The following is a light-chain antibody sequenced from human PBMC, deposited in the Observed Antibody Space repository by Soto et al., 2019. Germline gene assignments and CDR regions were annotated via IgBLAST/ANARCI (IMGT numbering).Light chain of an antibody. Sequence: QSVLTQPASVSGSPGQSITISCTGTSSDIGGYNCVAWYQQHPGKAPKLMIYNVSNRPSGVSNRFSGSKSGNTASLTISGLQAEDEADYYCSSYTRSSSVIFGGGTKLTVL. J-gene: IGLJ2*01. CDR2: NVS. CDR1: SSDIGGYNC. V-gene: IGLV2-14*01. CDR3: SSYTRSSSVI.